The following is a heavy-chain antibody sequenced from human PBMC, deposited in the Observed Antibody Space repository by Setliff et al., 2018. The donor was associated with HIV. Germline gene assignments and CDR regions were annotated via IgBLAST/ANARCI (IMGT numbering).Heavy chain of an antibody. CDR1: GYTFSIYD. J-gene: IGHJ4*02. D-gene: IGHD5-12*01. Sequence: ASVKVSCKASGYTFSIYDINWVRQATGQGLQWMGWMSPKSGNTGYARKFQGRVSMTRNTSISTAYMELSSLISEDTAVYYCARGRDGYKPEPFDSWGQGTRVTVS. CDR3: ARGRDGYKPEPFDS. V-gene: IGHV1-8*02. CDR2: MSPKSGNT.